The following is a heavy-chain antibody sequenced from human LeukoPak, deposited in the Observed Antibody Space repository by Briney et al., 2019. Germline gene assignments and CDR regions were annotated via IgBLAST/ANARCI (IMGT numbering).Heavy chain of an antibody. J-gene: IGHJ5*02. Sequence: SETLSFTCTVSGGSISSNNYYWGWIRQPPGKGLEWIGSIYYSGSTYYNPSLKSRVTISVDTSKNQFSLKLNSLTAADTAVYYCARHTADYGDYVRWFDPWGQGTLVTVSS. V-gene: IGHV4-39*01. D-gene: IGHD4-17*01. CDR2: IYYSGST. CDR1: GGSISSNNYY. CDR3: ARHTADYGDYVRWFDP.